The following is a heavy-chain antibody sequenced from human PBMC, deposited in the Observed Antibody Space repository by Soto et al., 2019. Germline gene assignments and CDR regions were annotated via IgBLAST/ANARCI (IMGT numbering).Heavy chain of an antibody. CDR3: ARDSATGYCSSTSCFSAFDI. CDR1: GGSISSGGYY. Sequence: PSETLSLTCTVSGGSISSGGYYWSWIRQHPGKGLEWIGYIYYSGSTYYNPSLKSRVTIPVDTSKNQFSLKLSSVTAADTAVYYCARDSATGYCSSTSCFSAFDIWGQGTMVTVSS. J-gene: IGHJ3*02. CDR2: IYYSGST. D-gene: IGHD2-2*01. V-gene: IGHV4-31*03.